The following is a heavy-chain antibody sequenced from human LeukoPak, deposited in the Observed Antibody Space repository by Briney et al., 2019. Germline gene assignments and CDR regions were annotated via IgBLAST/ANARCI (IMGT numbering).Heavy chain of an antibody. V-gene: IGHV4-59*08. CDR3: ARLPGTNWMGEYYFDY. Sequence: KPSETLSLTCTVSGGSMSSYYWSWIRQAPGKGLEWIGYIYSSGSTNYNPSLKSRVTISVDTSKNQFSLRLSSVTAADTAVYYCARLPGTNWMGEYYFDYWGQGTLVTVSS. D-gene: IGHD3-16*01. J-gene: IGHJ4*02. CDR2: IYSSGST. CDR1: GGSMSSYY.